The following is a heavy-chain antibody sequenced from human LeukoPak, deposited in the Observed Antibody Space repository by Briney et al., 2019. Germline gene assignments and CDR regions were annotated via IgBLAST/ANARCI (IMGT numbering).Heavy chain of an antibody. V-gene: IGHV3-23*01. J-gene: IGHJ6*02. CDR1: GFTFSSYW. Sequence: GGSLRLSCAASGFTFSSYWMSWVRQAPGKGLEWVSAISGSGGSTYYADSVKGRFTISRDNSKNTLYLQMNSLRAEDTAVYYCAKGVQYYYYYGMDVWGQGTTVTVSS. D-gene: IGHD5/OR15-5a*01. CDR3: AKGVQYYYYYGMDV. CDR2: ISGSGGST.